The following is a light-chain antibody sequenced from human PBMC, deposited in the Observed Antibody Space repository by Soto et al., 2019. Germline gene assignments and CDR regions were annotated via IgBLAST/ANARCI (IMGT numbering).Light chain of an antibody. CDR2: EGS. V-gene: IGLV2-23*01. Sequence: QSALTQPASVSGSPGQSITISCTGTSSDVGSYNLVSWYQQIPSKAPKLMIYEGSKRPSGVSNRFSGSKSGNTASLTISGLQAEDEADYYCSSYAGSLTYVFGTGTKVTVL. CDR1: SSDVGSYNL. CDR3: SSYAGSLTYV. J-gene: IGLJ1*01.